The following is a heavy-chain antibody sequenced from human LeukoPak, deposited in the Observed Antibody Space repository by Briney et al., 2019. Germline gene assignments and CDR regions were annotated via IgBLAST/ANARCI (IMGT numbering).Heavy chain of an antibody. D-gene: IGHD1-1*01. CDR3: AKVDNWKYGHHDY. Sequence: GGSQRLSCAASGFTFSSYAMSWVRQAPGKGLEWVSAISGSDGTTYYADSVKGRFTISRDNSKYTLSLQMNSLRAEDTAVYYCAKVDNWKYGHHDYWGQGTLVTVSS. J-gene: IGHJ4*02. V-gene: IGHV3-23*01. CDR2: ISGSDGTT. CDR1: GFTFSSYA.